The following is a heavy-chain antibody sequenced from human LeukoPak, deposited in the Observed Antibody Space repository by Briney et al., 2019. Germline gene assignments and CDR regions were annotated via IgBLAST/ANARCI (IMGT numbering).Heavy chain of an antibody. CDR1: GFSFRSYG. D-gene: IGHD6-13*01. CDR2: ISYDGSNK. Sequence: GGSLRLSCAASGFSFRSYGMHWVRQAPGKGLEWVAIISYDGSNKYYADSVKGRFTIPRDNSKNTLYLQMNSLRAEDTAVYYCAKEEYISSWYPSDYWGQGTLVTVSS. J-gene: IGHJ4*02. V-gene: IGHV3-30*18. CDR3: AKEEYISSWYPSDY.